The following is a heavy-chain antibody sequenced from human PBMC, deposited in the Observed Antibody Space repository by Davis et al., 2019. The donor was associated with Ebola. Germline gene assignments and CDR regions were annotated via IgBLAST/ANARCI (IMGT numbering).Heavy chain of an antibody. D-gene: IGHD6-19*01. CDR2: ISGSGGST. V-gene: IGHV3-23*01. CDR3: AKGPVYSSGWHFDY. J-gene: IGHJ4*02. Sequence: GESLKISCAASGFTFSSYAMSWVRQAPGKGLEWVSAISGSGGSTYYADSVKGRFTISRDNSKNTLYLQMNSLRAEDTAVYYCAKGPVYSSGWHFDYWGQGTLVTVSS. CDR1: GFTFSSYA.